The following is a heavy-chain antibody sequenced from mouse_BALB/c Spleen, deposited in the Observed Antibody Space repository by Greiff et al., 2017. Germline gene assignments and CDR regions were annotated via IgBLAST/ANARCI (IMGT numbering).Heavy chain of an antibody. V-gene: IGHV3-2*02. CDR2: ISYSGST. CDR3: ARPDYYGSYWYFDV. J-gene: IGHJ1*01. D-gene: IGHD1-1*01. CDR1: GYSITSDYA. Sequence: EVQLVESGPGLVKPSQSLSLTCTVTGYSITSDYAWNWIRQFPGNKLEWMGYISYSGSTSYNPSLKSRISITRDTSKNQFFLQLNSVTTEDTATYYCARPDYYGSYWYFDVWGAGTTVTVSS.